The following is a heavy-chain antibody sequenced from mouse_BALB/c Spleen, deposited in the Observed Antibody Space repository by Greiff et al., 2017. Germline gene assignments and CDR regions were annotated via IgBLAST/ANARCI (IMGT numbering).Heavy chain of an antibody. CDR3: ASARGAY. Sequence: VQLQQSGAELVKPGASVKLSCTAFGFNIKDTKMHWVKQRPEQGLEWIGSIDPANGNTKYDPKFEGKATTTADTSSNTASLQLSSMTSEDTAVYYCASARGAYWGQGTLVTVSA. CDR2: IDPANGNT. CDR1: GFNIKDTK. J-gene: IGHJ3*01. V-gene: IGHV14-3*02.